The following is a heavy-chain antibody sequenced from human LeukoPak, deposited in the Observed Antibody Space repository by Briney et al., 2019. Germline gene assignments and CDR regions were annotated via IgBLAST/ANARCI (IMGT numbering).Heavy chain of an antibody. D-gene: IGHD3-22*01. V-gene: IGHV4-34*01. CDR1: GGSFSGYY. CDR2: INHSGST. Sequence: PSETLSLTCAASGGSFSGYYWSWIRQPPGKGLEWIGEINHSGSTNYNPYLKSRDTISVDTSKNQFSLKLSSVTAADTAVYYCASGHRWLGSNDYWGQGTLVTVSS. J-gene: IGHJ4*02. CDR3: ASGHRWLGSNDY.